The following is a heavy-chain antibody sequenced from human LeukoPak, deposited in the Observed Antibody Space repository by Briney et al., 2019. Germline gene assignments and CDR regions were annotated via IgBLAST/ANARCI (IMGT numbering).Heavy chain of an antibody. Sequence: PGGSLRLSCAASGFTFSSYGMHWVRQAPGKGLEWVAVISYDGSNKYYADSVKGRFTISRDNSKNTLYLQMNSLRAEDTAAYYCAKDLPPIDYWGQGTLVTVSS. CDR2: ISYDGSNK. CDR1: GFTFSSYG. CDR3: AKDLPPIDY. J-gene: IGHJ4*02. V-gene: IGHV3-30*18.